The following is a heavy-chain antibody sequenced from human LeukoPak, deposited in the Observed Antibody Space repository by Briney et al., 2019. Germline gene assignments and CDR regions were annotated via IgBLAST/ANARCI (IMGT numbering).Heavy chain of an antibody. CDR3: ARAQGIIAAAGTFRGLNWFDP. D-gene: IGHD6-13*01. J-gene: IGHJ5*02. Sequence: SETLSLTCTVSGGSISSYYWSWIRQPAGKGLEWIGRIYTSGSTNYNPSLKSRVTMSVDTSKNQFSLKLSSVTAADTAVYYCARAQGIIAAAGTFRGLNWFDPWGQGTLVTVSS. V-gene: IGHV4-4*07. CDR2: IYTSGST. CDR1: GGSISSYY.